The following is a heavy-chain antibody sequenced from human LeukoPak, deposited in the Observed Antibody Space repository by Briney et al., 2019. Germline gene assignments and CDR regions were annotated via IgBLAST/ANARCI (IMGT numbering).Heavy chain of an antibody. CDR2: IIPILGIA. CDR3: ASGVGYYDSSGYYYSPIEC. Sequence: ASVKVSCKASGGTFSSYTISWVRQAPGQGLEWMGRIIPILGIANYAQKFQGRVTITADKSTSTAYMKLSSLRSEDTAVYYCASGVGYYDSSGYYYSPIECWGQGTLVTVSS. D-gene: IGHD3-22*01. V-gene: IGHV1-69*02. CDR1: GGTFSSYT. J-gene: IGHJ4*02.